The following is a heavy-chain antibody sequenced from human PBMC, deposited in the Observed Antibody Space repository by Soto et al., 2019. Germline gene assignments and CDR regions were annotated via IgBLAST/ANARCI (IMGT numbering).Heavy chain of an antibody. J-gene: IGHJ4*02. Sequence: GASVEVSCKASGYTFTSYGISWVRQAPGQGLEWMGWISAYNGNTNYAQKLQGRVTMTTDTSTSTAYMELRSLRSDDTAVYYCARDTPYRTTVTTFDYWGQGTLVTV. CDR2: ISAYNGNT. CDR3: ARDTPYRTTVTTFDY. D-gene: IGHD4-17*01. CDR1: GYTFTSYG. V-gene: IGHV1-18*01.